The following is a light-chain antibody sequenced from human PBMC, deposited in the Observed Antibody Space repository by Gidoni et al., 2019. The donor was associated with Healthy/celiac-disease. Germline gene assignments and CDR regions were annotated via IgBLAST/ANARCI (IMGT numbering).Light chain of an antibody. CDR2: GNT. Sequence: QSVLTQPPSASGAPGQRVTISCTGSSSNIGAGYGVHWYQQLPGTAPKLLIYGNTNRPSGVPDRFSGSKSGTSASLAITGLQAEDEADYYCQSYDSSLSGVVFGGGTKLTVL. CDR3: QSYDSSLSGVV. V-gene: IGLV1-40*01. J-gene: IGLJ2*01. CDR1: SSNIGAGYG.